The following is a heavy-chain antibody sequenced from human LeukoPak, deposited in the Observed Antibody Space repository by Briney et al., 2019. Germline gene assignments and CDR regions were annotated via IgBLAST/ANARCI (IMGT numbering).Heavy chain of an antibody. CDR2: TYYSGST. J-gene: IGHJ4*02. CDR1: GGSISPYY. V-gene: IGHV4-59*01. D-gene: IGHD1-26*01. Sequence: SETLSLTCTVSGGSISPYYWSWIRQPPGKGLEWIGYTYYSGSTNYNPSLKSRVTISVDTSKNQFSLKLSSVTAADTALYYCAKSSATYFHFDCWGQGTLVTVSS. CDR3: AKSSATYFHFDC.